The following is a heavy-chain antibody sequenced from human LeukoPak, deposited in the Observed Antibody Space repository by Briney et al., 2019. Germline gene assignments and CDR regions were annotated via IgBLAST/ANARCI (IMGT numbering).Heavy chain of an antibody. D-gene: IGHD3-22*01. J-gene: IGHJ3*02. V-gene: IGHV3-64D*06. CDR2: ISSNGGST. CDR1: GFTSSSYA. CDR3: VKGGIVVLISAFDI. Sequence: PGGSLRLSCSASGFTSSSYAMLWVRQAPGKGLEYVSTISSNGGSTYYADSVKGRFTISRDNSKNTLYLQMSSLRAEDTAVYYCVKGGIVVLISAFDIWGQGTMVTVSS.